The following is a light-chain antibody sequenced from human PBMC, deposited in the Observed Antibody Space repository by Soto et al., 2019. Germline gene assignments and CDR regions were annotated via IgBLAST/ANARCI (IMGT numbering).Light chain of an antibody. CDR3: QKYNSAPLT. J-gene: IGKJ4*01. Sequence: DIQMTQSPSSLSASVGDRVTITCRASQGISNYLAWYQQKPGKVPKILIYAASTLRSGVPSRFSGGGSGTDFTLTISSLQPGDAATYYCQKYNSAPLTFGGGTKGDIK. CDR2: AAS. V-gene: IGKV1-27*01. CDR1: QGISNY.